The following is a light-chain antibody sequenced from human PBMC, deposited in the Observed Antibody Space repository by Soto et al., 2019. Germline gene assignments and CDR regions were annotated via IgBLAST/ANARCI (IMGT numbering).Light chain of an antibody. J-gene: IGKJ1*01. Sequence: ENVLTQSPGTLSLSPGERATLSCRTSQGVGLSSLAWYQQKPGQAPRLLIYGASSRATGIPDRFSGSGSGTDFTLSISRLEPEDFAVYYCQQYSSLWTFGQGTKVDIK. CDR1: QGVGLSS. V-gene: IGKV3-20*01. CDR2: GAS. CDR3: QQYSSLWT.